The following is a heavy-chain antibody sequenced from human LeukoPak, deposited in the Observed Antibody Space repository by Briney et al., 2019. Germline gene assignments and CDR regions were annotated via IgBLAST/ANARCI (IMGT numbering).Heavy chain of an antibody. J-gene: IGHJ4*02. D-gene: IGHD3-22*01. CDR1: GFTFNSFG. Sequence: GGSLRLSCAASGFTFNSFGMSWVRQAPGKGLEWLSYISSSSSTIYYADSVRGRFTISRDNSKNTLYLQINSLRAEDTAVYYCASSGITMIVVEDFDYWGQGTLVTVSS. CDR3: ASSGITMIVVEDFDY. V-gene: IGHV3-48*01. CDR2: ISSSSSTI.